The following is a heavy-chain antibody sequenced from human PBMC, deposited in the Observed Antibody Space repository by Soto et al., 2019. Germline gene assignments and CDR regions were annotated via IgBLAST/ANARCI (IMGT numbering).Heavy chain of an antibody. CDR2: ISYDGSNK. Sequence: QVQLVESGGGVVQPGRSLRLSCAASGFTFSSYGMHWVRQAPGKGLEWVAVISYDGSNKYYADSVKGRFTISRDNSKNTLYLQMNSLRAEDTAVYYCAPAPRDIVVVVAATRANWFDPWGQGTLVTVSS. CDR1: GFTFSSYG. J-gene: IGHJ5*02. D-gene: IGHD2-15*01. V-gene: IGHV3-30*03. CDR3: APAPRDIVVVVAATRANWFDP.